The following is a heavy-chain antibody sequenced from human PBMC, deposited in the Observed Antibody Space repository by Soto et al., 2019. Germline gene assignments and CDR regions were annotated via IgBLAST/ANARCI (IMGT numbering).Heavy chain of an antibody. CDR2: TNSGGNT. V-gene: IGHV3-53*01. CDR3: AREFYYYDRSGNLGY. J-gene: IGHJ4*02. D-gene: IGHD3-22*01. CDR1: RCSTINND. Sequence: GGSLSLTRPAPRCSTINNDTSRSRHTPGKGMEWDTLTNSGGNTLYADSARARCTSSRDGSKNMVYLEMNSLRAEDTAVYYCAREFYYYDRSGNLGYWGQGALVTVSS.